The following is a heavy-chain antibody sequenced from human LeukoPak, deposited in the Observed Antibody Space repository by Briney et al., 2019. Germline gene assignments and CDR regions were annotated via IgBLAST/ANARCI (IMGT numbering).Heavy chain of an antibody. D-gene: IGHD6-13*01. J-gene: IGHJ4*02. Sequence: GGSLRLSCAASGFTFSSYAMHWVRQAPGKGLEWVAVISYDGSNKYYADSVKGRFTISRDNAKNSLYLQMNSLRAEDTAVYYCARDIYSSSWYIRGAAGYFDYWGQGTLVTVSS. V-gene: IGHV3-30*04. CDR1: GFTFSSYA. CDR2: ISYDGSNK. CDR3: ARDIYSSSWYIRGAAGYFDY.